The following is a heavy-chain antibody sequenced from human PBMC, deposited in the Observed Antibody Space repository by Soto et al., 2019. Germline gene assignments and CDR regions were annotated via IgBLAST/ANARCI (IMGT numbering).Heavy chain of an antibody. CDR3: ARVSPQGGGSGSYLMFGSLVFDY. J-gene: IGHJ4*01. Sequence: PSETLSLTCAASGGSISSGGFYWSWIRQPPGKGLEWIGSIYHSGSTYSNPSPKSRVTISVDRSKNPFSLKLSSVTAADTAVYYCARVSPQGGGSGSYLMFGSLVFDYWGQGTLVTVSS. D-gene: IGHD3-10*01. CDR1: GGSISSGGFY. CDR2: IYHSGST. V-gene: IGHV4-30-2*01.